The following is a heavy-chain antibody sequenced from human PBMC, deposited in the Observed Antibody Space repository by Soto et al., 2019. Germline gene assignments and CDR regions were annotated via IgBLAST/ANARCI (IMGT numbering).Heavy chain of an antibody. D-gene: IGHD6-19*01. J-gene: IGHJ4*02. Sequence: ASVKVSCKASGGTFSSYAISWVRQAPGQGLEWMGGIIPIFGTANYAQKFQGRVTITADKSTSTAYMELSSLRSEDTAVYYCARDRGAVAGFDYWGQRTLVTVSS. CDR1: GGTFSSYA. CDR2: IIPIFGTA. CDR3: ARDRGAVAGFDY. V-gene: IGHV1-69*06.